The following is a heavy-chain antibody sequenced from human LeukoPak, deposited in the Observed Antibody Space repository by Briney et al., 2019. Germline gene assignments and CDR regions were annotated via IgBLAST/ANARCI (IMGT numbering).Heavy chain of an antibody. D-gene: IGHD3-22*01. CDR2: IWYDGSSK. CDR3: ARVADSSGYSADF. Sequence: GGSLRLSCAASGFTFSSYGMHWVRQAPGKGLEWVAVIWYDGSSKYYADSVKGRFTISRDDSKNTLYLQMNSLRAEDTAVYYCARVADSSGYSADFWGQGTLVTVSS. CDR1: GFTFSSYG. J-gene: IGHJ4*02. V-gene: IGHV3-33*01.